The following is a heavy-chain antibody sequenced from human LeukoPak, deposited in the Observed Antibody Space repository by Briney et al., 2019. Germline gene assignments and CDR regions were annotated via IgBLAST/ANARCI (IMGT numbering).Heavy chain of an antibody. J-gene: IGHJ6*03. CDR2: ISSNGGST. Sequence: GGSLRLSCAASGFTFSSYAMHWVRQAPGKGLEYVSAISSNGGSTYYANSVKGRFTISRDNSKNTLYLQMGSLRAEDMAVYYCARSRAEVGYCSSTSCPRRYYYYYMDVWGKGTTVTVSS. D-gene: IGHD2-2*01. V-gene: IGHV3-64*01. CDR3: ARSRAEVGYCSSTSCPRRYYYYYMDV. CDR1: GFTFSSYA.